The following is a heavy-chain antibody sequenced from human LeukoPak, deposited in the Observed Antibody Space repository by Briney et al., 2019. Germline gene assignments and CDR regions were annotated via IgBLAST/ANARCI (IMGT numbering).Heavy chain of an antibody. Sequence: GGSLRLSCAASGFTFSSYAMSWVRQAPGKGLEWVSAISSTGGRTYYADSVKGRFTISRDNSKNTLYLQMNSLRAEDTAVYYCAKTATLRITMVRGVYFDYWGQGTLVTVSS. CDR2: ISSTGGRT. CDR1: GFTFSSYA. J-gene: IGHJ4*02. D-gene: IGHD3-10*01. CDR3: AKTATLRITMVRGVYFDY. V-gene: IGHV3-23*01.